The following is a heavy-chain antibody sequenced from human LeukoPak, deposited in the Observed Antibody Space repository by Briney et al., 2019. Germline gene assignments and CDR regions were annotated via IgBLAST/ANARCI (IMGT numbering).Heavy chain of an antibody. V-gene: IGHV6-1*01. D-gene: IGHD4-17*01. CDR1: GDSVSSNSAA. Sequence: SQTLSLTCAISGDSVSSNSAAWNWIRQSPSRGLEWLVRTYYRSKWYNDYAVSVKSRITINPDTSKNQFSLQLNSVTPDDTAVYYCARVGYQASSGTTVTAPWYFDLWGRGTLVTVSS. CDR3: ARVGYQASSGTTVTAPWYFDL. CDR2: TYYRSKWYN. J-gene: IGHJ2*01.